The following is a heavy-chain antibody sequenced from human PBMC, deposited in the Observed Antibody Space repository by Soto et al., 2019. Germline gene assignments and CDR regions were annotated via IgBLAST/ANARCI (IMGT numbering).Heavy chain of an antibody. V-gene: IGHV1-18*01. CDR1: GYTFTSYG. CDR3: ARDFGGRWSIAARVYYYYGMDV. D-gene: IGHD6-6*01. J-gene: IGHJ6*02. CDR2: ISAYNGNT. Sequence: QVQLVQSGAEVKKPGASVKVSCKASGYTFTSYGISWVRQAPGQGLEWMGWISAYNGNTNYAQKLQGRVTMTTDTSTSTAYMELRSLRSDDTAVYYCARDFGGRWSIAARVYYYYGMDVWGQGTTVTVSS.